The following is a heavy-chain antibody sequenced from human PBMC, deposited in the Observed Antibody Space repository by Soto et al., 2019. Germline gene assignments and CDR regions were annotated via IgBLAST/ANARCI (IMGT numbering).Heavy chain of an antibody. D-gene: IGHD2-15*01. CDR1: GGSISSSSYL. J-gene: IGHJ6*02. Sequence: SETLSLTCTVSGGSISSSSYLWGWIRQPPGEGLEWIGSIYYSGSTYDNPSLKSRITISVDPSKNQFSLKLRSVTAADTAVYYCVRKAGGGRNYYGMDVWGQGTTVTVSS. CDR2: IYYSGST. V-gene: IGHV4-39*01. CDR3: VRKAGGGRNYYGMDV.